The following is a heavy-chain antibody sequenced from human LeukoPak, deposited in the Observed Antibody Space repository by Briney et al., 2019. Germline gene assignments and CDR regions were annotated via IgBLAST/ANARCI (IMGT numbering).Heavy chain of an antibody. CDR3: ARDDGDYEHSLDY. CDR2: IYYSGST. D-gene: IGHD4-17*01. J-gene: IGHJ4*02. V-gene: IGHV4-39*07. Sequence: PSETLSLTCTVSGGSISSSSYYWGWIRQPPGKGLEWIGSIYYSGSTNYNPSLKSRVTISVDTSKNQFSLKLSSVTAADTAVYYCARDDGDYEHSLDYWGQGTLVTVSS. CDR1: GGSISSSSYY.